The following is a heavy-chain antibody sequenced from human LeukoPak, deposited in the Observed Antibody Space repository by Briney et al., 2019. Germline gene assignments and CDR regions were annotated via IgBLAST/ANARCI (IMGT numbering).Heavy chain of an antibody. CDR2: ISSSSSYI. D-gene: IGHD3-9*01. J-gene: IGHJ4*02. V-gene: IGHV3-21*01. CDR1: GFTFSSYS. Sequence: GGSLRLSCAASGFTFSSYSMNWVRQAPGKGLEWVSSISSSSSYIYYADSVKGRFTISRDNAKNSLYLQMNSLGAEDTAVYYCARDVTLTCFDYWGQGTLVTVSS. CDR3: ARDVTLTCFDY.